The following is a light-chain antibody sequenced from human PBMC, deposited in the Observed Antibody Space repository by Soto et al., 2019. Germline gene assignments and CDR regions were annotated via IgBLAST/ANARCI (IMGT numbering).Light chain of an antibody. Sequence: EIVLTQSPATLSLSPGERATLSCRASQSVSSYLAWYQQKPGQPPRLLIYGASNRATGIPARFSGSGSGTDFTLTISSLEPEDSAVYYCLQRSNWLSFGGGNKVEIK. CDR2: GAS. CDR1: QSVSSY. J-gene: IGKJ4*01. CDR3: LQRSNWLS. V-gene: IGKV3-11*01.